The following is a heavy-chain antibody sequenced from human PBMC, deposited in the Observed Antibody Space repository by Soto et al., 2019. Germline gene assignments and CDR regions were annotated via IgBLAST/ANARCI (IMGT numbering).Heavy chain of an antibody. CDR3: ARELLPPTNYYYYYYMDV. J-gene: IGHJ6*03. CDR2: IISILGIA. D-gene: IGHD3-10*01. CDR1: GGTFSSYT. V-gene: IGHV1-69*04. Sequence: GASVKVSCKASGGTFSSYTISWVRQAPGQGLEWMGRIISILGIANYAQKFQGRVTITADKSTSTAYMELSSLRSEDTAVYYCARELLPPTNYYYYYYMDVWGKGTTVTVSS.